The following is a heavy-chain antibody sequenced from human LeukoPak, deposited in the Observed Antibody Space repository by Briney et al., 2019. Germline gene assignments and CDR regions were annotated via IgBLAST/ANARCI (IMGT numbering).Heavy chain of an antibody. V-gene: IGHV3-9*01. CDR3: SKGNYGMDV. Sequence: SLRLSCAASGFTFADYAIHWVRQAPGKGLEWVSGISWNSGSIDYADSVKGRFTISRDNAKKSLYLQMDSLRPEDTALYYCSKGNYGMDVWGQGTTVTVSS. D-gene: IGHD3-10*01. CDR2: ISWNSGSI. J-gene: IGHJ6*02. CDR1: GFTFADYA.